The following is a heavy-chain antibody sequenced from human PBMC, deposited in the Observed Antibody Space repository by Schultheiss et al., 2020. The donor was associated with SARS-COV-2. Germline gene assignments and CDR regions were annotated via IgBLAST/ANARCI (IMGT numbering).Heavy chain of an antibody. D-gene: IGHD6-6*01. CDR2: ISSSSSYI. V-gene: IGHV3-21*01. Sequence: GGSLRLSCAASGFTFSSYSMNWVRQAPGKGLEWVSSISSSSSYIYYADSVKGRFTISRDNAKNSLYLQMNSLRAEDTAVYYCARDGLAARPPYYYYYMDVWGKGTTVTVSS. CDR3: ARDGLAARPPYYYYYMDV. J-gene: IGHJ6*03. CDR1: GFTFSSYS.